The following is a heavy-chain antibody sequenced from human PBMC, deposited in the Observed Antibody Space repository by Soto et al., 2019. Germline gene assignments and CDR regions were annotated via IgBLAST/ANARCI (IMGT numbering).Heavy chain of an antibody. D-gene: IGHD4-4*01. J-gene: IGHJ6*02. CDR1: GFTFSDYY. CDR3: AKDRRNLYYYYYGMDV. CDR2: ISSSGSTK. Sequence: GGSLRLSCAASGFTFSDYYMSWIRQAPGKGLEWVSFISSSGSTKYYADSVKGRFTISRDNAKNTLYLQMNSLRAEDTAVYYCAKDRRNLYYYYYGMDVWGQGTTVTVSS. V-gene: IGHV3-11*04.